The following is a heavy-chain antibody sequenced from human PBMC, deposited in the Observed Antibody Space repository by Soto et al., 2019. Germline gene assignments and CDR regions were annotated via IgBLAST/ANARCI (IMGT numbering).Heavy chain of an antibody. V-gene: IGHV1-18*01. D-gene: IGHD4-17*01. Sequence: ASVKVSCKASGYTFTSHGIGWVRQAPGQGLEWMGWISAYNGNTNNAQKFQGRVTMTTDTPTSTAYMELRSLRSDDTAVYYCARERSHDYGAVDFDSWGQGTLVTVSS. J-gene: IGHJ4*02. CDR2: ISAYNGNT. CDR1: GYTFTSHG. CDR3: ARERSHDYGAVDFDS.